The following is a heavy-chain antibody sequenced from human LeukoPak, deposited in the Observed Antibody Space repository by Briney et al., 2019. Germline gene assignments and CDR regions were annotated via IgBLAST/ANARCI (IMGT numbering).Heavy chain of an antibody. V-gene: IGHV3-30*03. CDR1: GFTFSNCG. CDR3: ARDHAGSGRAFDN. D-gene: IGHD2-15*01. CDR2: LSSGGINK. Sequence: PGRSLRLSCAVSGFTFSNCGVHWVRQAPGKGLEWVALLSSGGINKHYADSVKGRFIISRDNSMNTLYLQMNSLRVEDTAVYYCARDHAGSGRAFDNWGQGTLVTVSS. J-gene: IGHJ4*02.